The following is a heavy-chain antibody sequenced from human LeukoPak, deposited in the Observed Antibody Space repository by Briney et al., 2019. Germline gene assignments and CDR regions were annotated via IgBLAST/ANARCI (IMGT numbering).Heavy chain of an antibody. CDR1: GYTFTGYY. CDR2: INPNSGGT. Sequence: ASVKVSCKASGYTFTGYYMHWVRQARGQGLEWMGWINPNSGGTNYAQKFQGRVTMTRDTSISTAYMELSRLRSDDTAVYYCARDPSSSSWYDYWGQGTLVTVSS. V-gene: IGHV1-2*02. J-gene: IGHJ4*02. D-gene: IGHD6-13*01. CDR3: ARDPSSSSWYDY.